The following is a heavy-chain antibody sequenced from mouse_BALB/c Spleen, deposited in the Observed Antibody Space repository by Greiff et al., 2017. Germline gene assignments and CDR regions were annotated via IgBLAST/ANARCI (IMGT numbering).Heavy chain of an antibody. J-gene: IGHJ3*01. V-gene: IGHV2-9*02. D-gene: IGHD4-1*01. CDR3: ARDGLGGFLDY. CDR1: GFSLTSYG. CDR2: IWAGGST. Sequence: VQLQQSGPGLVAPSQSLSITCTVSGFSLTSYGVHWVRQPPGKGLEWLGVIWAGGSTNYNSALMSRLSISKDNSKSQVFLKMNSLQTDDTAMYYCARDGLGGFLDYWGQGTLVTVSA.